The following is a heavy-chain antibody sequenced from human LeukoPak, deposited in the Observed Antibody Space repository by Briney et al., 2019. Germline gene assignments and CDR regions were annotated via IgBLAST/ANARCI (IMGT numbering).Heavy chain of an antibody. CDR2: IIPILGIA. J-gene: IGHJ6*02. Sequence: ASVKVSCKASGGTFSSYAISWVRQAPGQGLEWMGRIIPILGIANYAQKFQGRVTITADKSTSTAYMELSSLRSEDTAVYYCARGPVVVVPAAMFYYYGMDVWGQGTTVTVSS. D-gene: IGHD2-2*01. V-gene: IGHV1-69*04. CDR3: ARGPVVVVPAAMFYYYGMDV. CDR1: GGTFSSYA.